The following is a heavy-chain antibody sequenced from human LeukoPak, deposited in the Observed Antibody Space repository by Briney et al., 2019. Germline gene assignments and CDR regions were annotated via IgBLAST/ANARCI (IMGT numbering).Heavy chain of an antibody. V-gene: IGHV3-15*01. CDR3: TTGEYYYDSSGYFRVSESYYFDY. J-gene: IGHJ4*02. CDR1: GFTFSSYA. CDR2: IKSKTDGGTT. D-gene: IGHD3-22*01. Sequence: GGSLRLSCAASGFTFSSYAMSWVRQAPGKGLEWVGRIKSKTDGGTTDYAAPVKGRFTISRDDSKNTLYLQMNSLKTEDTAVYYCTTGEYYYDSSGYFRVSESYYFDYWGQGTLVTVSS.